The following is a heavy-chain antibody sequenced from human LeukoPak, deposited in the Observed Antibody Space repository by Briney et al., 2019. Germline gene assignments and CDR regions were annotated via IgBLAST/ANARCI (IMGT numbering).Heavy chain of an antibody. V-gene: IGHV3-7*03. CDR1: GFTFSSYW. CDR3: AKDRRGGSYYAATLDI. J-gene: IGHJ3*02. Sequence: GGSLRLSCAASGFTFSSYWMSWVRQAPGKGLEWVANIKQDGSEKYYVDSVKGRFTISRDNAKNSLYLQMNSLRVEDTAVYYCAKDRRGGSYYAATLDIWGQGTMVTVSS. CDR2: IKQDGSEK. D-gene: IGHD1-26*01.